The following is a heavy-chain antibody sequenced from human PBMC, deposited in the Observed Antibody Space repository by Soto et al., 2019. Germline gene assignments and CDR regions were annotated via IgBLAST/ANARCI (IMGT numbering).Heavy chain of an antibody. D-gene: IGHD4-17*01. CDR3: GRGDYRIIAY. Sequence: ASVKVSCKASGYSVRASYIHWVRQAPGQGLEWMGWIDPKNGGTVSAQKFQGRLTMTRDTSISTVYMDLSGLTSDDTALYYCGRGDYRIIAYWGQCSLVTV. CDR2: IDPKNGGT. CDR1: GYSVRASY. V-gene: IGHV1-2*02. J-gene: IGHJ1*01.